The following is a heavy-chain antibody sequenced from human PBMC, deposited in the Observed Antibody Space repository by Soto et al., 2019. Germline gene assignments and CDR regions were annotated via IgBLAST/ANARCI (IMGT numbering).Heavy chain of an antibody. CDR2: VIPAFNTS. Sequence: SVKVSCKASGGAFGRYSVSWVRQAPGQGLEWIGGVIPAFNTSNYSLKFQGRVAIFADLSTSTVFMELRSLRSEDTAIYYCARGDEMTAVTIFEYWGKGNLVT. J-gene: IGHJ4*02. CDR1: GGAFGRYS. V-gene: IGHV1-69*13. CDR3: ARGDEMTAVTIFEY. D-gene: IGHD4-17*01.